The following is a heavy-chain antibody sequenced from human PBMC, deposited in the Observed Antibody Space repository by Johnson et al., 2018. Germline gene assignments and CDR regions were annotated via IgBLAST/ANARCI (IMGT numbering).Heavy chain of an antibody. D-gene: IGHD4-23*01. CDR3: ARDSGGPLHWFDP. Sequence: QVQLQESGPGLVKPSETLSLTCTVSGGSISSHYWSWIRQSPGQGLEWIGYIYYSGTTNYNPSFKSRVTISVDTSTNQFSLKLRSVTAADPAVYYWARDSGGPLHWFDPWGQGTLVTVSS. J-gene: IGHJ5*02. CDR1: GGSISSHY. V-gene: IGHV4-59*11. CDR2: IYYSGTT.